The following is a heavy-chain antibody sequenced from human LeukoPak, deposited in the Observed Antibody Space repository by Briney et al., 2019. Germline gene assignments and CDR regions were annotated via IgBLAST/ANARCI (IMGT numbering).Heavy chain of an antibody. Sequence: PSETLSLTCTVSSGSISTYYWSWIRQPPGKGLEWIGSIYYSGSTYYNPSLKSRVTISVDTSKNQFSLKLSSVTAADTAVYYCARVELGVVTAMTGYNWFDPWGQGTLVTVSS. V-gene: IGHV4-59*12. CDR3: ARVELGVVTAMTGYNWFDP. CDR1: SGSISTYY. CDR2: IYYSGST. D-gene: IGHD2-21*02. J-gene: IGHJ5*02.